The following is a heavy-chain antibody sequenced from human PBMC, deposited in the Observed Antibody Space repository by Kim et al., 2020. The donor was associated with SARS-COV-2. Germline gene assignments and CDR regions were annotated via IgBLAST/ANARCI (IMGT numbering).Heavy chain of an antibody. Sequence: ASVKVSCKTSGYTFSDFGITWVRQVPGQGLEWMGWISTYNGNTNYVQKLQGRLTMAADTSTSTSYMELSSLTSDDTAVYFCAGGAISSTGRLDYWGQGTLVTVSS. D-gene: IGHD2-2*02. J-gene: IGHJ4*02. CDR2: ISTYNGNT. CDR3: AGGAISSTGRLDY. V-gene: IGHV1-18*01. CDR1: GYTFSDFG.